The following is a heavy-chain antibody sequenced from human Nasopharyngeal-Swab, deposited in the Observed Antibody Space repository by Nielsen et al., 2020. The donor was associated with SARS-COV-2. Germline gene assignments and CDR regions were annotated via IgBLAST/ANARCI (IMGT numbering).Heavy chain of an antibody. J-gene: IGHJ4*02. D-gene: IGHD5-18*01. Sequence: GGSLRLSCAASGFTFSSYGMHWVRQAPGKGLEWVAVIWYDGSNKYYADSVKGRFTISRDNSKNTLYLQMNSLRAEDTAVYYCGGISYAHGFDYWGQGTLVTVSS. CDR2: IWYDGSNK. CDR3: GGISYAHGFDY. V-gene: IGHV3-33*01. CDR1: GFTFSSYG.